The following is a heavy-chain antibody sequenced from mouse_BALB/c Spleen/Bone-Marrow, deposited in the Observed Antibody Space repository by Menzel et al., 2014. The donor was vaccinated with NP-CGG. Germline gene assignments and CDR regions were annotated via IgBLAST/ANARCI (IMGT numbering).Heavy chain of an antibody. CDR1: GYSITSGHY. D-gene: IGHD1-1*01. CDR3: GRDRGNYYGTSYIAY. J-gene: IGHJ3*01. Sequence: EVQRVESGPGLVKPSQSLSLTCSVTGYSITSGHYWNWIRQFPGNTLEWMGYINYDGTNNYNPSLRNRISITRDTSKNQFFLKLNSVTTEDTATYFCGRDRGNYYGTSYIAYWGQGTLVTVSA. CDR2: INYDGTN. V-gene: IGHV3-6*02.